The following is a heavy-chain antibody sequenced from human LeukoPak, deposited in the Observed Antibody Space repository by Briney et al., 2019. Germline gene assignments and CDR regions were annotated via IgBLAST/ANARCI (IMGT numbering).Heavy chain of an antibody. V-gene: IGHV3-66*01. CDR3: ARDYYDSSGSSPHFDY. Sequence: GGSLRLSCAASGFTVSSNYMSWVRQAPGKGLEWVSVIYSGGSTYYADSVKGRFTISRDNSKNTLYLQMNSLRAEDTAVYYCARDYYDSSGSSPHFDYWGQGTLVTVSS. CDR2: IYSGGST. CDR1: GFTVSSNY. D-gene: IGHD3-22*01. J-gene: IGHJ4*02.